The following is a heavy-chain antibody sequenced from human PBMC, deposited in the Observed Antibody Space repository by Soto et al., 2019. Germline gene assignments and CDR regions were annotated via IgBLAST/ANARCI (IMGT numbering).Heavy chain of an antibody. CDR2: ISSGTDYI. Sequence: EVQLVESGGGLVKPGGSLRLSCVASGLTISSYNMNWVRRAPGKGLEWVSSISSGTDYIFYADSVKGRFTISRDNAKNSLYLQMNSLRAEDTALYHCARGLVPATRGDAFDIWGQVTMVTVSS. CDR1: GLTISSYN. D-gene: IGHD2-15*01. V-gene: IGHV3-21*02. J-gene: IGHJ3*02. CDR3: ARGLVPATRGDAFDI.